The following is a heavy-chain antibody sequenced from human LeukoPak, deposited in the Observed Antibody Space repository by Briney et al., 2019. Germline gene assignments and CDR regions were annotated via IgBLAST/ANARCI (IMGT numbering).Heavy chain of an antibody. CDR3: AQTTGWPGFDF. Sequence: SETLSLTCSASGASASDKYWSWIRQSPGRTLEWIGHIYNGRNTKYNPSLTSRVTISVDTSKNQFSLSLTSVTAADTAMYYCAQTTGWPGFDFWGPGALVTVSS. D-gene: IGHD6-19*01. J-gene: IGHJ4*02. CDR2: IYNGRNT. V-gene: IGHV4-59*08. CDR1: GASASDKY.